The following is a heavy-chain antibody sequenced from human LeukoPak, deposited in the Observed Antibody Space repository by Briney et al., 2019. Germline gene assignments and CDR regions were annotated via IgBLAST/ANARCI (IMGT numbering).Heavy chain of an antibody. CDR1: GFTFSSYA. CDR3: ASFYDSKAFDI. J-gene: IGHJ3*02. CDR2: ISYDGSNK. V-gene: IGHV3-30-3*01. Sequence: GGSLRLSCAASGFTFSSYAMHWVRQVPGKGLEWVAVISYDGSNKYYADSVKGRFTISRDNSKNTLYLQMNSLRAEDTAVYYCASFYDSKAFDIWGQGTMVTVSS. D-gene: IGHD3-22*01.